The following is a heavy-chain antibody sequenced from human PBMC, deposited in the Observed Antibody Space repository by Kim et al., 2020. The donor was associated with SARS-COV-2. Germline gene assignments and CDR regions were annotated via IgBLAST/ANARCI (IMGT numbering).Heavy chain of an antibody. J-gene: IGHJ4*02. CDR3: ARRLQYYYDSSGSPFDY. Sequence: LKSRVTISVDTSKNQSSLKLSSVTAADTAVYYCARRLQYYYDSSGSPFDYWGQGTLVTVSS. V-gene: IGHV4-39*01. D-gene: IGHD3-22*01.